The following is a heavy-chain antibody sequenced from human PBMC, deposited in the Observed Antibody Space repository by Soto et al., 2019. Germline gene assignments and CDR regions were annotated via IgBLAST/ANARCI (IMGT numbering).Heavy chain of an antibody. CDR3: AKDLTGRGLPYGMDV. CDR2: ISYDGSNK. D-gene: IGHD3-10*01. V-gene: IGHV3-30*18. Sequence: GGSLRLSCAASGFTFSSYGMHWVRQAPGKGLEWVAVISYDGSNKYYADSVKGRFTISRDNSKNTLYLQMNSLRAEDTAVYYCAKDLTGRGLPYGMDVWGQGTTVTVSS. CDR1: GFTFSSYG. J-gene: IGHJ6*02.